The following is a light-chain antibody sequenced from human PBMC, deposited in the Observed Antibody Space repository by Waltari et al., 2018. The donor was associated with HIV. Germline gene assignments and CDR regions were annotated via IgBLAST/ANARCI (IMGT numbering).Light chain of an antibody. CDR2: LDS. J-gene: IGKJ2*01. CDR3: MQALQTPPA. V-gene: IGKV2-28*01. CDR1: QSLLHSNGFNY. Sequence: DIVMTQSPLSLPVTPGEPASISCRSSQSLLHSNGFNYLDWYLQKPGQSPQLLIYLDSNRAPGVPDRFSGSGSGTDFTLKISRVEAEYVGVYYCMQALQTPPAFGQGTKLEIK.